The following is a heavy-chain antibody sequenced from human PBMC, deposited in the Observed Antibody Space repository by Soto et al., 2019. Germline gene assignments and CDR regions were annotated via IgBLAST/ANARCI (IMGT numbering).Heavy chain of an antibody. CDR1: GCSISSGDYY. J-gene: IGHJ4*01. Sequence: PSETLCLTGTASGCSISSGDYYWSWIRQPPGKGREWIGYIYYSGSTYYNPSLKSRVIISVDTSKNQFSLKLSSVTAANPAVYYCASIDYGDYEFGNYFDYWGQGTLVTVSS. D-gene: IGHD4-17*01. CDR2: IYYSGST. V-gene: IGHV4-30-4*01. CDR3: ASIDYGDYEFGNYFDY.